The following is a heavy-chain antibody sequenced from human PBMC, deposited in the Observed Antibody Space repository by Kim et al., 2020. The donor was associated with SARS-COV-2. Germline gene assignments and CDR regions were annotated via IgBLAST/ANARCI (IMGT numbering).Heavy chain of an antibody. J-gene: IGHJ6*02. CDR3: AKMVIMDGYNYFYYYAMDS. D-gene: IGHD2-21*01. Sequence: GGSLRLSCVASGFTFDTYAMSWVRQAPGKGLEWVSVISGGAVNKFYADSVRGRFTISRDNSNNMLYLQMNSLRDEDTALYYCAKMVIMDGYNYFYYYAMDSWGQGTTVTVSS. CDR2: ISGGAVNK. CDR1: GFTFDTYA. V-gene: IGHV3-23*01.